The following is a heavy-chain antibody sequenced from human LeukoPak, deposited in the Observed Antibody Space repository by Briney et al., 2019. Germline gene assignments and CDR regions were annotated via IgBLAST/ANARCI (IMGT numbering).Heavy chain of an antibody. J-gene: IGHJ4*02. CDR1: GGSFSGYY. D-gene: IGHD3-16*01. V-gene: IGHV4-59*01. CDR3: AREQGVY. Sequence: SETLSLTCAVYGGSFSGYYWSWIRQPPGKGLEWIGYIYYSGSTNYNPSLKSRVTISVDTSKNQFSLKLSSVTAADTAVYYCAREQGVYWGQGTLVTVSS. CDR2: IYYSGST.